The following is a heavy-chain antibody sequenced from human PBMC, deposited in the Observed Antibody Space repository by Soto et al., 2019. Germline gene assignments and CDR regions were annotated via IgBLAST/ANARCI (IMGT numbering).Heavy chain of an antibody. V-gene: IGHV4-59*11. D-gene: IGHD2-15*01. CDR3: ARGGASSKYFDY. CDR2: IYYGGTT. J-gene: IGHJ4*02. CDR1: GISIRDHY. Sequence: SETLSLTCTVSGISIRDHYWSWIRQPPGKGLEWIGFIYYGGTTNYNPSLKSRVTISVDTSKSQFSLKLSFVTAADTAVYYCARGGASSKYFDYWGQGTLVTVSS.